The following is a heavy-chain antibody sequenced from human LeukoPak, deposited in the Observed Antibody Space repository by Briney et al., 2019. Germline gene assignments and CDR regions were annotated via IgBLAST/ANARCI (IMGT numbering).Heavy chain of an antibody. CDR3: ARGRYCSSTGCSHFDY. CDR1: GYSFTNYW. D-gene: IGHD2-2*01. CDR2: IYPGDSDT. Sequence: GESLKISCKGSGYSFTNYWIAWVRQMPGKGLEWMGIIYPGDSDTRYSPSFQGQVTISADRSISTAYLQWSSLKASDTAMYYCARGRYCSSTGCSHFDYWGQGTLVSVS. J-gene: IGHJ4*02. V-gene: IGHV5-51*01.